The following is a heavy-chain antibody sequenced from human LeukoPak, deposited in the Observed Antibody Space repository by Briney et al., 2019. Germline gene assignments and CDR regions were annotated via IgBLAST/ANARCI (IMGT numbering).Heavy chain of an antibody. J-gene: IGHJ4*02. Sequence: GGSLRLSCAASGFTFSSYWMSWVRQAPGKGLEWVANIKQDGSEKYYVDSVKGRFTISRDNAKNSLYLQMDSLRAEDTAVYYCARDGYSGSYCLDYWGQGTLVTVSS. CDR2: IKQDGSEK. CDR3: ARDGYSGSYCLDY. CDR1: GFTFSSYW. V-gene: IGHV3-7*01. D-gene: IGHD1-26*01.